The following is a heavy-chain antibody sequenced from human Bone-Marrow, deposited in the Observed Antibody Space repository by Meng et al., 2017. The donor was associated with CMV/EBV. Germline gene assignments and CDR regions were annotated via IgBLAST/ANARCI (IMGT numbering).Heavy chain of an antibody. CDR3: AKVRNYYGAGSYYKGLAY. CDR2: IHYDGSHK. D-gene: IGHD3-10*01. J-gene: IGHJ4*02. V-gene: IGHV3-30*02. CDR1: GFTFSSYG. Sequence: GESLKISCAASGFTFSSYGMHWVRQAPGKGLEWVAFIHYDGSHKDYADSVKGRLTISRDNSRNMLFLQMNSLRPEDTAVYYCAKVRNYYGAGSYYKGLAYWGQGTLVTVAS.